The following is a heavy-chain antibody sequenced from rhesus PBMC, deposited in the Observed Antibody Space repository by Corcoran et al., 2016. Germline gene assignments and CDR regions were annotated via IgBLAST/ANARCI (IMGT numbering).Heavy chain of an antibody. D-gene: IGHD4-23*01. V-gene: IGHV4-169*01. CDR1: GGSISSSY. J-gene: IGHJ2*01. CDR2: IYGSGSST. CDR3: AGGPNTRWYFDL. Sequence: QVQLQESGPGLVKPSETLSVTCAVSGGSISSSYWSWIRQAPGKGLEWIGYIYGSGSSTAYNPSLKRPVTLSVDTSKNQLSLKLSSVTTADTAVYYCAGGPNTRWYFDLWGPGTPVTISS.